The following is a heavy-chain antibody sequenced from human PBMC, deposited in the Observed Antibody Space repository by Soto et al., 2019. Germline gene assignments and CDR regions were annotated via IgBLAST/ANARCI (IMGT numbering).Heavy chain of an antibody. J-gene: IGHJ6*02. V-gene: IGHV4-39*01. CDR3: ARLNRRFTINYGMDV. Sequence: SETLSLTCTVSGGSISSSSYYWGWIRQPPGKGLEWIGSIYYSGSTYYNPSLKSRVTISVDTSKNQFSLKLSSVTAADTAVYYCARLNRRFTINYGMDVWGQGTTVTVSS. CDR2: IYYSGST. D-gene: IGHD3-3*01. CDR1: GGSISSSSYY.